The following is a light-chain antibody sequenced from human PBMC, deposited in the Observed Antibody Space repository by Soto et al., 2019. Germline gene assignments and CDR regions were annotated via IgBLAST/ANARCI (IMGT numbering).Light chain of an antibody. J-gene: IGKJ2*02. CDR2: GAS. Sequence: EIVMTQSPATLSVSPGERVTLSCRASQSVNSNLAWYQLKPGQAPRLLIYGASTRATGIPARISGSGSRTEFTLTISSLQSEDFAVYFCQQYNNWPPGTFGQGTKLQIK. CDR3: QQYNNWPPGT. CDR1: QSVNSN. V-gene: IGKV3-15*01.